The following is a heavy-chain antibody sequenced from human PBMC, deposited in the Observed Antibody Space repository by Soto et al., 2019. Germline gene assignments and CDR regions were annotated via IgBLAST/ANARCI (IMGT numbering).Heavy chain of an antibody. CDR3: ARVRYCSGGSCYPRFDP. Sequence: QVQLQESGPGLVKPSQTLSLTCTVSGGSISSGGYYWSWIRQHPGKGLEWIGYIYYSGSTYYNPSLKSRLTISVDTSKHQFSLKLSSVTDADTAVYYCARVRYCSGGSCYPRFDPWGQGTLVTVSS. CDR2: IYYSGST. V-gene: IGHV4-31*03. D-gene: IGHD2-15*01. J-gene: IGHJ5*02. CDR1: GGSISSGGYY.